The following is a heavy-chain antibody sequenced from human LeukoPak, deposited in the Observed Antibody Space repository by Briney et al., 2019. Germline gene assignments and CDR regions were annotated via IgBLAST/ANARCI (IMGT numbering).Heavy chain of an antibody. CDR3: ARDSPGYLAYDS. V-gene: IGHV3-33*01. CDR2: IWYDGSNK. CDR1: GFTFSSYG. J-gene: IGHJ4*02. Sequence: GGSLRLSCAASGFTFSSYGMHWVRQAPGKGLEWVAVIWYDGSNKYYADSVKGRFTISRGNSKNTLYLQMNSLRAEDTAVYYCARDSPGYLAYDSWGQGTLVTVSS. D-gene: IGHD1-1*01.